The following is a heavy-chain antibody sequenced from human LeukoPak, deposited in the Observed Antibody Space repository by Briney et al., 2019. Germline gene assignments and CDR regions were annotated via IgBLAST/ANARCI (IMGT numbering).Heavy chain of an antibody. CDR2: ISPGGGTT. CDR3: AKRDHHYWYFDL. CDR1: GFAFGSEA. J-gene: IGHJ2*01. Sequence: GGSLRLSCAVSGFAFGSEAMSWVRQSPARGLEWVASISPGGGTTYYADSGKGRFTIAGDNSKNTLYLQMNSLRAEDTAVYYCAKRDHHYWYFDLWGRGTLVTVSS. V-gene: IGHV3-23*01.